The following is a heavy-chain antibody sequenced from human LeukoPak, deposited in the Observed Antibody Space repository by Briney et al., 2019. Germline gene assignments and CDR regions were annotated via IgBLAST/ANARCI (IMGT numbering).Heavy chain of an antibody. CDR2: MNPNSGNT. J-gene: IGHJ4*02. D-gene: IGHD1-20*01. CDR1: GYTFTSYD. CDR3: ARDRANSALTFDY. V-gene: IGHV1-8*02. Sequence: ASVKVSCKASGYTFTSYDINWVRQATGQGLEWMGWMNPNSGNTGYAQKLQGRVTMTTDTSTSTAYTELRSLRSDDTAVYYCARDRANSALTFDYWGQGTLVTVSS.